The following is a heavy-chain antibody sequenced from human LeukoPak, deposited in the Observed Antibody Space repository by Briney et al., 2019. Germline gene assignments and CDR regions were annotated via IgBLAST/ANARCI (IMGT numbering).Heavy chain of an antibody. J-gene: IGHJ4*02. D-gene: IGHD5-18*01. CDR1: GFTFSSYG. CDR2: IRYDGSNK. CDR3: AKDSGYSYGHGLDY. V-gene: IGHV3-30*02. Sequence: GGSLRLSCAASGFTFSSYGMHWVRQAPGKGLEWVAFIRYDGSNKYHADSVKGRFTISRDNSKNALFLQMNSLRDEDTAVYYCAKDSGYSYGHGLDYWGQGTLATVSS.